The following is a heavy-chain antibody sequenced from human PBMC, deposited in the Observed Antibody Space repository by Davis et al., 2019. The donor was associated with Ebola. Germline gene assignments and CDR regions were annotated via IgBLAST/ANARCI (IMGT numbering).Heavy chain of an antibody. CDR3: ARDSYYYDSSGYYLSRLLDY. D-gene: IGHD3-22*01. CDR1: GFTFSSYS. Sequence: GESLKISCAASGFTFSSYSMNWVRQAPGKGLEWVSYISSSSSTIYYADSVKGRFTISRDNAKNSLYLQMNSLRDEDTAVYYCARDSYYYDSSGYYLSRLLDYWGQGTLVTVSS. V-gene: IGHV3-48*02. J-gene: IGHJ4*02. CDR2: ISSSSSTI.